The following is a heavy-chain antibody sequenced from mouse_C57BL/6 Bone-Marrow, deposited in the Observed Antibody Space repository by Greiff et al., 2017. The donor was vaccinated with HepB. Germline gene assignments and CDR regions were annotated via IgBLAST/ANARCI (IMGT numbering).Heavy chain of an antibody. V-gene: IGHV1-9*01. J-gene: IGHJ3*01. CDR3: ARGLRPGWFAY. CDR1: GYTFTGYW. CDR2: ILPGSGST. Sequence: QVQLLQSGAELMKPGASVKLSCTATGYTFTGYWIEWVKQRPGHGLEWIGEILPGSGSTNYTENFKGKATFTADTSNNTAYMQISSLTTEDTAIYCCARGLRPGWFAYWGQGTMVTVSA.